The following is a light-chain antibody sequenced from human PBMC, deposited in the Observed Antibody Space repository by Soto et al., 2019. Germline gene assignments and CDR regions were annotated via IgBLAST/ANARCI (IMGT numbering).Light chain of an antibody. CDR1: QSVSSY. CDR2: DAS. Sequence: EIALTQSPATLSLSPGERATLSCRASQSVSSYLAWYQHKPGQAPRLLIYDASNRATGIPARFSGSGSGTDFTLTISSLEPEDFAVYYCQQRSKWPWTFGQGTKVEIK. J-gene: IGKJ1*01. V-gene: IGKV3-11*01. CDR3: QQRSKWPWT.